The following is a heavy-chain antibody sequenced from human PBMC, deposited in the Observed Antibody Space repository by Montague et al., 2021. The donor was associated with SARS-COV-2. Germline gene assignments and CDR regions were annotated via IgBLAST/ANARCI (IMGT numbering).Heavy chain of an antibody. J-gene: IGHJ5*02. Sequence: SETLSLTCTVSGGSISSYYWSWIRQPPGKGLEWIGYIYYSGSTKYNPSLKSRVTISVDMSKSQFSLQLNSVTAADSAVYYCARTEYNWNDWFDPWGQGTLVTVSS. CDR3: ARTEYNWNDWFDP. D-gene: IGHD1-20*01. CDR2: IYYSGST. V-gene: IGHV4-59*13. CDR1: GGSISSYY.